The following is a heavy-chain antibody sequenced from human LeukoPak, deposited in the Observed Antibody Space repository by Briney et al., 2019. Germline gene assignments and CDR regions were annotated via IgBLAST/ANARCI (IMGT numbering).Heavy chain of an antibody. J-gene: IGHJ4*02. V-gene: IGHV4-34*01. CDR2: INHSGST. CDR3: ARGQEYSSGYLGY. D-gene: IGHD3-22*01. CDR1: GGSFSGYY. Sequence: SETLSLTCAVYGGSFSGYYWSWIRQPPGKGLEWIGEINHSGSTNYNPSLKSRVTISVDTSKNQFSLKLSSVTAADTAVYYGARGQEYSSGYLGYWGQGTLVTVSS.